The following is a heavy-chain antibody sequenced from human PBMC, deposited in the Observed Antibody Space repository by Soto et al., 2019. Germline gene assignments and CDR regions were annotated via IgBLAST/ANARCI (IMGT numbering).Heavy chain of an antibody. CDR2: INHSGST. Sequence: SETLSLTCAVYGGYFSGYYWSLIRQPPGKGLEWIGEINHSGSTNYNPSLKSRVTISVDTSKNQFPPKLSSVTAADTAVYYCARGLRSITSFGVTTNWFDPGGQGTLVTVPQ. V-gene: IGHV4-34*01. D-gene: IGHD3-3*01. CDR1: GGYFSGYY. CDR3: ARGLRSITSFGVTTNWFDP. J-gene: IGHJ5*02.